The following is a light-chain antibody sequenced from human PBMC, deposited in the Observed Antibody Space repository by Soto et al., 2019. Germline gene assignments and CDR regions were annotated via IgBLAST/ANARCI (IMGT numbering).Light chain of an antibody. CDR3: QHYDSYTRA. J-gene: IGKJ1*01. CDR2: DAS. CDR1: EFISDW. Sequence: DVQMTQSPSTLSASVGDRVTMTCRASEFISDWLAWYQQKPGQAPKLLIYDASTLESGVPGRFSGSGVGTHIQLPIIGLKPEDLDNSVCQHYDSYTRAFGQGTKV. V-gene: IGKV1-5*01.